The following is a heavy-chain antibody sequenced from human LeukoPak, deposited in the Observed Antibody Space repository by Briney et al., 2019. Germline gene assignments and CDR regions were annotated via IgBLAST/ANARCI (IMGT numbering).Heavy chain of an antibody. V-gene: IGHV4-31*03. CDR3: ARDRRRELLWFGESRNGMDV. CDR1: GGSISSGGYY. Sequence: SQTLSPTCTVSGGSISSGGYYWSWIRQHPGKGLEWIGYIYYSGSTYYNPSLKSRVTISVDTSKNQFSLKLSSVTAADTAVYYCARDRRRELLWFGESRNGMDVWGQGTTVTVSS. CDR2: IYYSGST. J-gene: IGHJ6*02. D-gene: IGHD3-10*01.